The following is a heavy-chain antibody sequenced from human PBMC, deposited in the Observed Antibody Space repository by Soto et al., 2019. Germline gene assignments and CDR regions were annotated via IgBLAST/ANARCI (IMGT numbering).Heavy chain of an antibody. CDR1: GYTFTSYG. CDR3: ARDLRSIAVAGTFDY. V-gene: IGHV1-18*01. D-gene: IGHD6-19*01. CDR2: ISAYNGNT. J-gene: IGHJ4*02. Sequence: ASVKVSCKASGYTFTSYGISWVRQAPGQGLEWMGWISAYNGNTNYAQKLQGRVTMTTDTSTSTAYMELRSLRSGDTAVYYCARDLRSIAVAGTFDYWGQGTLVTVSS.